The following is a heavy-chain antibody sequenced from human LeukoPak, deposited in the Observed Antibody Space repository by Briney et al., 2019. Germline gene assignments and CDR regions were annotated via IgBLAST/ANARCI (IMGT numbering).Heavy chain of an antibody. D-gene: IGHD1-26*01. Sequence: ASVKVSCTASGYTFTNYYMHWVRQAPGQGLEWMGIINPSGDSAIYAHNFQGRVTMTRDTSTTTVYMELSSLRSEDTAVYYCARAQSYYDYWGQGTPVTVSS. CDR3: ARAQSYYDY. CDR1: GYTFTNYY. J-gene: IGHJ4*02. CDR2: INPSGDSA. V-gene: IGHV1-46*01.